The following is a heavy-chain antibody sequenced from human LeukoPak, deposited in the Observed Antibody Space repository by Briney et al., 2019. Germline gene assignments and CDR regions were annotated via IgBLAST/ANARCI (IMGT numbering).Heavy chain of an antibody. Sequence: SGTLSLTCAVYGGSFSGYHWNWIRQPPGKGLEWIGEINHSGRTNYNPSLKSRVTISVDTSKKQFSLKLSSVTAADTAVYYCGAARPNWFDPWGQGTLVTVSS. V-gene: IGHV4-34*01. CDR2: INHSGRT. CDR3: GAARPNWFDP. J-gene: IGHJ5*02. CDR1: GGSFSGYH. D-gene: IGHD6-6*01.